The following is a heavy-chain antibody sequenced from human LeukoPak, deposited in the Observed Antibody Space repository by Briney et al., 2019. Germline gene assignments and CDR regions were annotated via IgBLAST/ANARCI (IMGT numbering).Heavy chain of an antibody. V-gene: IGHV4-31*11. J-gene: IGHJ5*02. CDR2: IYYSGST. Sequence: KSSETLSLTCAVYGGSFSGYYWSWIRQHPGKGLEWIGYIYYSGSTYYNPSLKSRVTISVDTSKNQFSLKLSSVTAADTAVYYCAREIASFDCSGGSCYSEAYWFDPWGQGTLVTVSS. CDR1: GGSFSGYY. D-gene: IGHD2-15*01. CDR3: AREIASFDCSGGSCYSEAYWFDP.